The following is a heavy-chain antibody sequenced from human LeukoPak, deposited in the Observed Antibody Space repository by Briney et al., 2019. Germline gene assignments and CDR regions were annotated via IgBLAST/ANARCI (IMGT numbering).Heavy chain of an antibody. CDR3: AREAGNYAFDI. J-gene: IGHJ3*02. V-gene: IGHV3-74*01. Sequence: GGSLRLSCAASGFTFSSYWMHWVRQAPGKGLVWVSRINSDGSSTSYADSVKGRFTISRDNSKNTLYLQMNSLRAEDTAVYYCAREAGNYAFDIWGQGTMVTVSS. CDR2: INSDGSST. CDR1: GFTFSSYW.